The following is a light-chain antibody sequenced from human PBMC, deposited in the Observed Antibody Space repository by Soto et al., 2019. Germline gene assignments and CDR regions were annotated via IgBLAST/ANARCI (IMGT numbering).Light chain of an antibody. CDR3: QQYDTSPPLYT. CDR1: QTVGSTY. V-gene: IGKV3-20*01. J-gene: IGKJ2*01. CDR2: RAS. Sequence: EVVLTQSPGTLSLSPGERATLSCRASQTVGSTYLAWYQQKPGQPPRLLIYRASSRAAGVPDRFSGSGSGTDFTLTISKLEPEDFAVYYCQQYDTSPPLYTFGQGTKLEIK.